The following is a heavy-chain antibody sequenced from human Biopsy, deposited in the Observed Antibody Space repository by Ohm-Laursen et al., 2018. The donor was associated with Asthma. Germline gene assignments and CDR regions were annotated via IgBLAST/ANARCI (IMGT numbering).Heavy chain of an antibody. CDR2: ISYDGSNK. V-gene: IGHV3-30*03. CDR1: GFTFSSYG. Sequence: SLRLSCAASGFTFSSYGMHWVRQAPGKGLEWVAVISYDGSNKYYADPVKGRFTISRDNSKNSLYLQMNSLRDEDTAVYYCTRDAGYCGGDCYSLLEYYYYYYGMDVWGQGITVTVSS. J-gene: IGHJ6*02. CDR3: TRDAGYCGGDCYSLLEYYYYYYGMDV. D-gene: IGHD2-21*02.